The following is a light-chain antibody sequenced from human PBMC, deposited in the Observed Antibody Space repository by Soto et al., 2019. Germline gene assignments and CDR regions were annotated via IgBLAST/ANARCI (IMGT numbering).Light chain of an antibody. CDR3: QQYNTWPLT. CDR2: GAS. Sequence: EIVMTQSPATLSASPGERATLSCRASQGVTTNLAWYQQKPGQAPRLLIYGASTRATGIPARFSGSGSGTEFTLTISSLQSEDFAVYYCQQYNTWPLTFGGGTKVEIK. CDR1: QGVTTN. V-gene: IGKV3-15*01. J-gene: IGKJ4*01.